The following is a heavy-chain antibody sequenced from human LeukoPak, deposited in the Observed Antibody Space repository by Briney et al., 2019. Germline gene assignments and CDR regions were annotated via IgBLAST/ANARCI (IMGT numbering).Heavy chain of an antibody. Sequence: SETLSLTCAVSGGSISSASLYWGWIRQPPGKGLEWIGYIYYSGSTNYNPSLKSRVTISVDTSKNQFSLKLSSVTAADTAVYYCASTEGAAPFDYWGQGTLVTVSS. CDR3: ASTEGAAPFDY. CDR2: IYYSGST. V-gene: IGHV4-61*01. J-gene: IGHJ4*02. CDR1: GGSISSASLY. D-gene: IGHD1-1*01.